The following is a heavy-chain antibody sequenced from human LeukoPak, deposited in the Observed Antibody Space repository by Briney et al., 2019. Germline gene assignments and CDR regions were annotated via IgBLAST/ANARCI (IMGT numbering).Heavy chain of an antibody. CDR1: GFTVSSNY. CDR3: ARDSSGAVFDY. V-gene: IGHV3-53*01. J-gene: IGHJ4*02. CDR2: IYSGGST. D-gene: IGHD2-15*01. Sequence: GGSLRLSCAASGFTVSSNYMSWVRQAPGKGLEWVSVIYSGGSTYYADSVKGRFTISRDNSKNTLYLQMNSLRAEDTAVYYCARDSSGAVFDYWGQGTLVTVSS.